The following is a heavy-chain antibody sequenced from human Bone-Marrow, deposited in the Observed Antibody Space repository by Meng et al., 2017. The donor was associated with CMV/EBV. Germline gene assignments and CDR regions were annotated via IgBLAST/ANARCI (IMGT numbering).Heavy chain of an antibody. J-gene: IGHJ6*02. CDR1: GGTFSSYA. D-gene: IGHD3-3*01. Sequence: SVKVFCKASGGTFSSYAISWVRQAPGQGREWMGGIIPISGIANYAQKFQGRVTITTDTSTSTAYMELRSLRSDDKAVYYCARVAYDFWSGYYRAYSYHGMDVWGQGNTVT. V-gene: IGHV1-69*10. CDR3: ARVAYDFWSGYYRAYSYHGMDV. CDR2: IIPISGIA.